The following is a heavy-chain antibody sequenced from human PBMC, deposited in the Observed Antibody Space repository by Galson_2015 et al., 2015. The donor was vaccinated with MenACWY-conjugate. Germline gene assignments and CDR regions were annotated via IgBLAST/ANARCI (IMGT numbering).Heavy chain of an antibody. D-gene: IGHD6-13*01. J-gene: IGHJ3*02. CDR3: VKGWQQLGDI. Sequence: SLRLSCAASGFTFSTYWMHWVRQAPGKGLVWVSRVNSDGRSTSYADSVKGRFSISRDNSKNTLYLQMSSLRAEDTAVYYCVKGWQQLGDIWGQGTMVTVSS. CDR2: VNSDGRST. V-gene: IGHV3-74*01. CDR1: GFTFSTYW.